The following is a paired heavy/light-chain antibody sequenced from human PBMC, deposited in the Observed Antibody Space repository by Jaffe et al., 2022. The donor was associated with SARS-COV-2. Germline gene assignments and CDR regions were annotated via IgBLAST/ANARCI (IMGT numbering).Heavy chain of an antibody. CDR3: AKDSYDLWSGYYTTYFDN. Sequence: QVQLVESGGGVVQPGRSLRLSCAASGFTFGSYGMHWVRQAPGKGLEWVAGISYDGNNKYYADSVKGRFTISRDKSKNTLHLQMSSLRPDDTAVYYCAKDSYDLWSGYYTTYFDNWGQGTLVTVSS. CDR1: GFTFGSYG. CDR2: ISYDGNNK. V-gene: IGHV3-30*18. D-gene: IGHD3-3*01. J-gene: IGHJ4*02.
Light chain of an antibody. V-gene: IGLV3-25*03. Sequence: SYELTQPPSVSVSPGQTARITCSADALPKQHAYWYQQKPGQAPVLVIYKDTERLSGIPERFSGSSSGTTVTLTISGVQAEDEADYYCQSADSSGTVVFGGGTKLTVL. CDR3: QSADSSGTVV. J-gene: IGLJ2*01. CDR2: KDT. CDR1: ALPKQH.